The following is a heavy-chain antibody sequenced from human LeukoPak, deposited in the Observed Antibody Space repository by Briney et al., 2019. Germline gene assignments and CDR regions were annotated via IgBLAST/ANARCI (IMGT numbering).Heavy chain of an antibody. CDR3: ARVSLWFGELYYVDY. V-gene: IGHV1-69*13. J-gene: IGHJ4*02. Sequence: ASVKVSCKASGGTFSSYAISWVRQAPGQGLEWMGGIIPIFGTANYAQKFQGRVTITADESTSTDYMELSSLRSEDTAVYYCARVSLWFGELYYVDYWGQGTLVTVSS. D-gene: IGHD3-10*01. CDR2: IIPIFGTA. CDR1: GGTFSSYA.